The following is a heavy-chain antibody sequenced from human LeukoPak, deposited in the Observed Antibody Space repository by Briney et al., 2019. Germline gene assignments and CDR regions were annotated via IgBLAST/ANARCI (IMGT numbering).Heavy chain of an antibody. CDR3: ARQTSKGWGIHY. Sequence: EILSLTCAVSGSSISSGYYWGWIRQPPGKGLEWIGSMYHSGSTYYNPSLKSRVTTAVDTSKNQFSLKLSSVTAADTAVYYCARQTSKGWGIHYWGQGTLVTVSS. CDR2: MYHSGST. J-gene: IGHJ4*02. D-gene: IGHD3-16*01. CDR1: GSSISSGYY. V-gene: IGHV4-38-2*01.